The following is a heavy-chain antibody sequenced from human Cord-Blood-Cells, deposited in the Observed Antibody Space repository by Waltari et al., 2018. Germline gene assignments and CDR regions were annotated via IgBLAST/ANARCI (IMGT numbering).Heavy chain of an antibody. CDR2: INHSGST. V-gene: IGHV4-34*01. Sequence: QVQLQQWGAGLLKPSETLSLTCAVYGGSFSGYYWSWIRQPPGKGLEWIGEINHSGSTNYNPSRKSRVTISVDTSKNQFSLKLGSVSAADTAVYYCARGGSDYYGSGSYLHFDYWGQGTLFTVSS. J-gene: IGHJ4*02. D-gene: IGHD3-10*01. CDR3: ARGGSDYYGSGSYLHFDY. CDR1: GGSFSGYY.